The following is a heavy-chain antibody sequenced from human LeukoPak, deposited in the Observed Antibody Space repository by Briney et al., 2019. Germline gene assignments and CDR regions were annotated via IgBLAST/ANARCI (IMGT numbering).Heavy chain of an antibody. CDR1: GFTVSSNY. CDR2: ISGGGGST. V-gene: IGHV3-23*01. D-gene: IGHD2-2*02. CDR3: AKRTIVVVPAAIGDYYYYMDV. J-gene: IGHJ6*03. Sequence: GGSLRLSCAASGFTVSSNYMSWVRQAPGKGLEWVSAISGGGGSTYYADSVKGWFTISRDNSKNTLYLQMNSLRAEDTAVYYCAKRTIVVVPAAIGDYYYYMDVWGKGTTVTVSS.